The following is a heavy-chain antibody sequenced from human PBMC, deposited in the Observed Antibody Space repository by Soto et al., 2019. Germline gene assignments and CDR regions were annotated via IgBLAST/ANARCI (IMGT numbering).Heavy chain of an antibody. CDR1: GFTFSSYG. CDR3: GAGTRSDFDI. Sequence: GGSLRLSCAASGFTFSSYGVHWVRQAPGKGLEWVAVIWYDGSNKYYADSVKGRFTISRDNSKNTLYLQMNSLRAEDTAVDDCGAGTRSDFDIWGQGPRV. J-gene: IGHJ3*02. D-gene: IGHD3-10*01. V-gene: IGHV3-33*01. CDR2: IWYDGSNK.